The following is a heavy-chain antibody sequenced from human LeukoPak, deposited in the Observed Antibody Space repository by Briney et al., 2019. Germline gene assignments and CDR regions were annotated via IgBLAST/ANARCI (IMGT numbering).Heavy chain of an antibody. V-gene: IGHV1-2*06. CDR1: GYTFTGYY. Sequence: VASVKVSCKASGYTFTGYYMHWVRQAPGQGLEWMGRINPNSGGTNYAQKFQGGVTMTRDTSISTAYMELSRLRSDDTAVYYCAREVGVRRGVQFWSLWGQGTLVTVSS. CDR2: INPNSGGT. D-gene: IGHD3-3*01. CDR3: AREVGVRRGVQFWSL. J-gene: IGHJ4*02.